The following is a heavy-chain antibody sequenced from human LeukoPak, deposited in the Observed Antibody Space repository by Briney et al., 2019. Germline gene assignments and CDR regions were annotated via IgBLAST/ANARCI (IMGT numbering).Heavy chain of an antibody. CDR3: ARQRHSSGRRFDY. D-gene: IGHD6-19*01. V-gene: IGHV4-59*01. CDR1: GGSISSYY. Sequence: PSETLSLTCTVSGGSISSYYWTWIRQPPGKGLEWIGYIYYSGSTKSNPSLESRVTISIDTSKNQFSLKLSSVTAADTAVYYCARQRHSSGRRFDYWGQGTLVTVSS. J-gene: IGHJ4*02. CDR2: IYYSGST.